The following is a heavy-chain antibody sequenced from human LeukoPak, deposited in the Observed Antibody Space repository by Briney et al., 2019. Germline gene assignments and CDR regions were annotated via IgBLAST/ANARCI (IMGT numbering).Heavy chain of an antibody. CDR2: IYYSGNT. Sequence: SETLSLTCTVSGGSISTTTYYWGWIRQPPGKGLEWIGSIYYSGNTYYNPSLKSRVTISLDTSKNQFSLKLTSVTAADTAVYFCARERSMVRGLSWFDPWGQGSLVTVSS. CDR1: GGSISTTTYY. J-gene: IGHJ5*02. D-gene: IGHD3-10*01. V-gene: IGHV4-39*07. CDR3: ARERSMVRGLSWFDP.